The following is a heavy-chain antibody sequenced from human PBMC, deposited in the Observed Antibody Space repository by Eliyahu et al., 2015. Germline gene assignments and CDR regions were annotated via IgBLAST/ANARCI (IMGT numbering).Heavy chain of an antibody. CDR3: AKHDSSAFGPYDF. CDR2: ISGDGVSR. Sequence: LESGGGLVQPXGSLRLSCAASGFTSDTYAMSWVRQAPGKGLEWVXTISGDGVSRYYADSVKGRFTISRDKSRTPLSLQMNNLRAEDTALYYCAKHDSSAFGPYDFWGHGVQVTVSS. J-gene: IGHJ4*01. V-gene: IGHV3-23*01. CDR1: GFTSDTYA. D-gene: IGHD3-22*01.